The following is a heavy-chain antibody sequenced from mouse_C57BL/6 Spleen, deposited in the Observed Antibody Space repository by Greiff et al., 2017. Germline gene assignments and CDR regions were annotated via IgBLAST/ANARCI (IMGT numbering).Heavy chain of an antibody. V-gene: IGHV1-26*01. Sequence: EVQLQQSGPELVKPGASVKISCKASGYTFTDYYMNWVKQSHGKSLEWIGDINPNNGGTSYNQKFKGKATLTVDKSSSTAYMELRSLTSEDSAVYYCARWPYYYGSSYAADWGQGTLVTVSA. CDR3: ARWPYYYGSSYAAD. CDR1: GYTFTDYY. CDR2: INPNNGGT. J-gene: IGHJ3*01. D-gene: IGHD1-1*01.